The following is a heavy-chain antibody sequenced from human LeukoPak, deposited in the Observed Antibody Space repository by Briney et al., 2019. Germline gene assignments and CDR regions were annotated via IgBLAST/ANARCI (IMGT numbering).Heavy chain of an antibody. CDR2: ISSSISTI. CDR1: GFTLSSYS. D-gene: IGHD6-13*01. CDR3: AGDQVVKGTLWGIAAGMDV. J-gene: IGHJ6*04. V-gene: IGHV3-48*04. Sequence: GGSLTLSCADSGFTLSSYSMNWVRQAPGTGLEGVAYISSSISTIYYADSVKSRFTIPRDNAKNTLYLQMNSLRAEDKAVYYCAGDQVVKGTLWGIAAGMDVWGKGPTVTVSS.